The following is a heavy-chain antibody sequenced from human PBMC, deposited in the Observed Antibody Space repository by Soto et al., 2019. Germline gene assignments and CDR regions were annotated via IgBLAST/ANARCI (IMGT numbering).Heavy chain of an antibody. CDR2: IYWDDDK. Sequence: QIHLKESGPTLVRPTQTLTLTCTFSGFSLSTTGAGVGSIRQPPGKALEWLALIYWDDDKRYSASLKSRVTITNQTSEDELIVASANLDPVETATDYGAKRLRGYGLARERANNFDPCGHGTLVTVSS. J-gene: IGHJ5*02. CDR3: AKRLRGYGLARERANNFDP. D-gene: IGHD3-10*01. V-gene: IGHV2-5*02. CDR1: GFSLSTTGAG.